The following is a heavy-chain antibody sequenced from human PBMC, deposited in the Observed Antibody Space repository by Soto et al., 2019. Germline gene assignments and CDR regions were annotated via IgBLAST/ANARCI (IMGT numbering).Heavy chain of an antibody. CDR2: ISWNSGSI. J-gene: IGHJ1*01. CDR1: GFTFDDYA. Sequence: GGSLRLSCAASGFTFDDYAMHWVRQAPGKGLEWVSGISWNSGSIGYADSVKGRFTISRDNAKNSLYLQMNSLRAEDTALYYCAKDRGTSAEYFQHWGQGTLVTVSS. CDR3: AKDRGTSAEYFQH. V-gene: IGHV3-9*01. D-gene: IGHD1-1*01.